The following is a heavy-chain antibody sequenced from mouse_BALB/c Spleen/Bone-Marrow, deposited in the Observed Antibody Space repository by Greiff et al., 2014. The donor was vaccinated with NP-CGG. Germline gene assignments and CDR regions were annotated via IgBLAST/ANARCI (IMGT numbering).Heavy chain of an antibody. D-gene: IGHD4-1*01. CDR3: TRRTGDPY. Sequence: QVQLQQSGAELVRPGASVMLSCKASGYTFTDYEMHWVKQTPVHGLEWIGAIDPETGGTAYNQKFKGKATLTADKSSSTAYMELRSLTSEDSAVYYCTRRTGDPYWGQGTLVTVSA. CDR1: GYTFTDYE. CDR2: IDPETGGT. J-gene: IGHJ3*01. V-gene: IGHV1-15*01.